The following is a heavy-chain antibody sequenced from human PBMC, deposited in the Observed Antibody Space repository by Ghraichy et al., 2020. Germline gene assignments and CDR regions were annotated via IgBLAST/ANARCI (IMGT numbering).Heavy chain of an antibody. CDR2: IYSGGST. V-gene: IGHV3-53*01. D-gene: IGHD6-13*01. CDR1: GFTVSSNY. CDR3: ARDPIAAAGTHDPENFDY. J-gene: IGHJ4*02. Sequence: GGSLRLSCAASGFTVSSNYMSWVRQAPGKGLEWVSVIYSGGSTYYADSVKGRFTISRDNSKNTLYLQMNSLRAEDTAVYYCARDPIAAAGTHDPENFDYWGQGTLVTVSS.